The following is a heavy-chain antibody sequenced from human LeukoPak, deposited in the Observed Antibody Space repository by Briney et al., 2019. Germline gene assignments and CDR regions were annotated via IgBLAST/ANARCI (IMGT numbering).Heavy chain of an antibody. J-gene: IGHJ4*02. CDR2: IHYSGTT. D-gene: IGHD6-19*01. Sequence: PSETMSLTCSVSGDSISSHYWTWIRQPPGPGLEWIGYIHYSGTTNYNPSLKSRITTSLDTSKNQFSLKLNSVTAADTAVYYCARGGWSLDYWGQGTLVTVSS. CDR3: ARGGWSLDY. CDR1: GDSISSHY. V-gene: IGHV4-59*11.